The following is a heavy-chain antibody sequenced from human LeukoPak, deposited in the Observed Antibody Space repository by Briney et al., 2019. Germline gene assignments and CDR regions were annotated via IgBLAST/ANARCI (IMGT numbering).Heavy chain of an antibody. J-gene: IGHJ4*02. D-gene: IGHD3-3*01. CDR2: IYYTGRA. Sequence: SETLSLTCTVSVASISRYYWSCIRQPPGTGLEWIGYIYYTGRADYNPSLKSRVSMSVDTSKNQFSLRVNSMTAAYTAVYYCARGDFWSGAPTDWGQGTLVTVSS. CDR1: VASISRYY. V-gene: IGHV4-59*01. CDR3: ARGDFWSGAPTD.